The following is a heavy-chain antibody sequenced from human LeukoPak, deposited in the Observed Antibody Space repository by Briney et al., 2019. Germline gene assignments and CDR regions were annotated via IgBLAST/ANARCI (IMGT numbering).Heavy chain of an antibody. Sequence: PGGSLRLSCAASGFTFSSYVMHWVRQAPGKGLEWVAVISNDGSSEYYADSVKGRFIISRDNSKNTLYLQMNSLRAEDTAVYYCARDISGEESFDYWGQGTVVTVSS. V-gene: IGHV3-30*04. CDR1: GFTFSSYV. J-gene: IGHJ4*02. D-gene: IGHD3-10*01. CDR2: ISNDGSSE. CDR3: ARDISGEESFDY.